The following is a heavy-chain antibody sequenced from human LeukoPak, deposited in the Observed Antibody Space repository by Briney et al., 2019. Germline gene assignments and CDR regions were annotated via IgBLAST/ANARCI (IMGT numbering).Heavy chain of an antibody. D-gene: IGHD3-10*01. Sequence: SETLSLTCTVPGGSISSYYWSWIRRPPGKGLEWIGYIYYSGSTNYNPSLKSRVTISVDTSKNQFSLKLSSVTAADTAVYYCARTWFGELRSWFDPWGQGTLVTVSS. CDR1: GGSISSYY. V-gene: IGHV4-59*08. J-gene: IGHJ5*02. CDR2: IYYSGST. CDR3: ARTWFGELRSWFDP.